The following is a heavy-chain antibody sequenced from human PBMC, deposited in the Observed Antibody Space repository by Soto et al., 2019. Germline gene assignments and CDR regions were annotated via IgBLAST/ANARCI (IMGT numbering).Heavy chain of an antibody. V-gene: IGHV4-31*03. J-gene: IGHJ3*02. Sequence: SETLSLTCTVSGGSISSGGYYWSWIRQHPGKGLEWIGYIYYSGSTYYNPSLKSRVTISVDTSKNQFSLKLSSVTAADTAVYYCARGLPDSIDAFDIWGQGTMVTVSS. CDR1: GGSISSGGYY. CDR2: IYYSGST. D-gene: IGHD4-4*01. CDR3: ARGLPDSIDAFDI.